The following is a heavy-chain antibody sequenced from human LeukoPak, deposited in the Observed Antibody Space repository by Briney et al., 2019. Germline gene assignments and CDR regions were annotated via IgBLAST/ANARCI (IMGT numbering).Heavy chain of an antibody. CDR2: IYTSGST. Sequence: SETLSLTCTVSGGSISSGSYYWSWIRQPAGKGLEWIGRIYTSGSTNYNPSLKSRVTMSVDTSKNQFSLKVRSVTAADTAVYYCAREGSATARPFVSNDYWCQGTLVTVSS. CDR3: AREGSATARPFVSNDY. CDR1: GGSISSGSYY. D-gene: IGHD6-6*01. V-gene: IGHV4-61*02. J-gene: IGHJ4*02.